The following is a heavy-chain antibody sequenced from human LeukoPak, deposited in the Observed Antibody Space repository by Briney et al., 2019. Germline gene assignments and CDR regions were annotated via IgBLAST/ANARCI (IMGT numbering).Heavy chain of an antibody. CDR3: AKERDSYYDFWSGYSANDY. D-gene: IGHD3-3*01. CDR1: GFTFSSYS. CDR2: ISSSSYI. J-gene: IGHJ4*02. Sequence: GGSLRLSCAASGFTFSSYSMNWVRQAPGKGLEWVSSISSSSYIYYADSVKGRFTISRDNAKNSLYLQMNSLRAEDTAVYYCAKERDSYYDFWSGYSANDYWGQGTLVTVSS. V-gene: IGHV3-21*04.